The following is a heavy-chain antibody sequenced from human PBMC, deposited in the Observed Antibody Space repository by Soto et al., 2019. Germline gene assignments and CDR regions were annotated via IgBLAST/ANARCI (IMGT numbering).Heavy chain of an antibody. D-gene: IGHD3-16*01. CDR2: IIPIFGTA. Sequence: ASVKVSCKASGVTFSSYAISWVRQAPGQGLEWMGGIIPIFGTANYAQKFQGRVTITADESTSTAYMELSSLRSEDTAVYYCAVEGTGGWFDPWGQGTLVTVSS. J-gene: IGHJ5*02. CDR3: AVEGTGGWFDP. CDR1: GVTFSSYA. V-gene: IGHV1-69*13.